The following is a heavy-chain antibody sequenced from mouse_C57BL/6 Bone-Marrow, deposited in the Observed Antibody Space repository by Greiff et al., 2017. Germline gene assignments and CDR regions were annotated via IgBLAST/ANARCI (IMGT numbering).Heavy chain of an antibody. J-gene: IGHJ3*01. CDR3: ARRRHYDEEFAN. V-gene: IGHV1-59*01. D-gene: IGHD2-4*01. CDR1: GYTFTSYW. CDR2: IDPSDSYT. Sequence: VKLQQPGAELVRPGTSVKLSCKASGYTFTSYWMHWVKQRPGQGLEWIGVIDPSDSYTNYNQKFKGKATLPVDTSSSTAYMQLSSLTSKDSAGYYGARRRHYDEEFANWGEEGLVTVSA.